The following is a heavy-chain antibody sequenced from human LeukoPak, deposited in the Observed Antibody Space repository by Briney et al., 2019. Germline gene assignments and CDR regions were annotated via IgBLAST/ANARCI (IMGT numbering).Heavy chain of an antibody. D-gene: IGHD4-17*01. V-gene: IGHV4-59*01. CDR3: ARFDYGDSAGRAGPLNF. Sequence: SETLSLTCTVSGGSISSYYWSWIRQPPGKGLEWIGYRHYSGSFNYSPPLKSRAIISLDTSKNQFSLRLSSVTAADTAVYYCARFDYGDSAGRAGPLNFWGQGTLVTVSS. CDR2: RHYSGSF. J-gene: IGHJ4*02. CDR1: GGSISSYY.